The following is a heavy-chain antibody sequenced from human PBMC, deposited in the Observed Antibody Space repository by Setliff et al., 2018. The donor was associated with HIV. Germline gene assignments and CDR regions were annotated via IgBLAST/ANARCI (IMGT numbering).Heavy chain of an antibody. Sequence: PGESLKISCAASGFTFSSYSMNWVRQAPGKGLEWVSSISSSSSYIYYADSVKGRFTISSDNAKNSLYLHMNSLRVEDTAVYYCTKTMYSSRWSGFDYWGQGTPVTVSS. J-gene: IGHJ4*02. V-gene: IGHV3-21*01. CDR3: TKTMYSSRWSGFDY. CDR2: ISSSSSYI. CDR1: GFTFSSYS. D-gene: IGHD6-13*01.